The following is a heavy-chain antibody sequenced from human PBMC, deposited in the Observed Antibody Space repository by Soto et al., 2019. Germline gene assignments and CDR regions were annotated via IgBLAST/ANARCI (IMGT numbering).Heavy chain of an antibody. Sequence: SLRLSCAASGFTFSSYAMSWVRQAPGKGLEWVSAISGSGGGTYYADSVKGRFTISRDNSKNTLYLQMNSLRAEDTAVYYCAKPRLLLWFGELLHRAGDAFDIWGQGTMVTVSS. V-gene: IGHV3-23*01. D-gene: IGHD3-10*01. CDR3: AKPRLLLWFGELLHRAGDAFDI. CDR1: GFTFSSYA. CDR2: ISGSGGGT. J-gene: IGHJ3*02.